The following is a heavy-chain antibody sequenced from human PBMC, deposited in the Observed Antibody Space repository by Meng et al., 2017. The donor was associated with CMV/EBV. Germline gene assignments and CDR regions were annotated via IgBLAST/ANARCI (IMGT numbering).Heavy chain of an antibody. CDR3: ARGEIAVAVAIDY. Sequence: GESLRLSCAASGFTFSSYAMHWVRQAPGKGLEWVAVISYDGSNKYYADSVKGRFTISRDNSKNTLYLQMNSLRAEDTAVYYCARGEIAVAVAIDYWGQGTLVTVSS. CDR1: GFTFSSYA. D-gene: IGHD6-19*01. V-gene: IGHV3-30*04. J-gene: IGHJ4*02. CDR2: ISYDGSNK.